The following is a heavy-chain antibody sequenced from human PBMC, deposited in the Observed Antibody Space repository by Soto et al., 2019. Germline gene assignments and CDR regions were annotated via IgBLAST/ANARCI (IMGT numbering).Heavy chain of an antibody. CDR1: GFTFSSYW. CDR3: ARGDGDYYDGNGYRGRQ. J-gene: IGHJ4*02. CDR2: INSDGSRT. D-gene: IGHD3-22*01. V-gene: IGHV3-74*01. Sequence: PGGSLRLSCAASGFTFSSYWMHWVRQAPGKGLVWVSRINSDGSRTSYADSAKGRFTISRDNAKNTVYLQMNSLRAEDTAVYYCARGDGDYYDGNGYRGRQWGQGSLVTVSS.